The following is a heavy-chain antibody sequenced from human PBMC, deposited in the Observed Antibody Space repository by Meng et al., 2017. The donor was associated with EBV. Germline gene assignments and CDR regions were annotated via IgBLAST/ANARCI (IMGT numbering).Heavy chain of an antibody. V-gene: IGHV2-5*02. J-gene: IGHJ4*02. CDR2: IYWDDDK. Sequence: QITLKESGPTRVKPTPTLTLTYDFSGFSLCTRGVGVGWIRQPPGKALEWLALIYWDDDKRYSPSLKSRLTITKDTSKTQVVLTMTNMDPVDAATYYCAHIIAARPFDYWGQGTLVTVSS. D-gene: IGHD6-6*01. CDR3: AHIIAARPFDY. CDR1: GFSLCTRGVG.